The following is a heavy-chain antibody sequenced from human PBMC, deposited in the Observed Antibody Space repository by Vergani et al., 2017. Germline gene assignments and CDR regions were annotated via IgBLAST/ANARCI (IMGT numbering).Heavy chain of an antibody. V-gene: IGHV4-61*02. D-gene: IGHD4-23*01. Sequence: QLQLQESGPGRVKPSQPLSLTGTVSGASLHNDFYYWHWIRQPAGKGLEWIGRIYVSGITEYNTSLQSRVSMSVDTSKNQFSLTLTSVTAADTAVYYCARDNKQLRPRAFELWGQGTMVTVSS. CDR1: GASLHNDFYY. CDR2: IYVSGIT. CDR3: ARDNKQLRPRAFEL. J-gene: IGHJ3*01.